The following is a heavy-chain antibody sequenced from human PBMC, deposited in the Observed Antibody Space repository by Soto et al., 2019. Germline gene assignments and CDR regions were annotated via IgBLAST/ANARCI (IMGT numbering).Heavy chain of an antibody. CDR2: ISSSSSYI. Sequence: EVQLVESGGGLVKPGGSLRLSCAASGFTFSSYSMNWVRQAPGKGVEWVSSISSSSSYIYYADSVKGRFTISRDNAKNSLYLQRNSLRAGDTAVYYCARDLDGDIVVVVAAPLDYWGQGTLVTVSS. CDR3: ARDLDGDIVVVVAAPLDY. CDR1: GFTFSSYS. D-gene: IGHD2-15*01. J-gene: IGHJ4*02. V-gene: IGHV3-21*01.